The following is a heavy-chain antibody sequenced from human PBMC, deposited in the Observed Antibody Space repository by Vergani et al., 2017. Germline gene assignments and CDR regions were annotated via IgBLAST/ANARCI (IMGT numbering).Heavy chain of an antibody. J-gene: IGHJ4*02. CDR1: GFRVTTYY. V-gene: IGHV3-21*01. Sequence: VELLESGGGLAQPGGSLRVSCSASGFRVTTYYMSWVPQAPGKGLEWVSSISSSSSYIYYADSVKGRFTISRDNAKNSLYLQMNSLRAEDTAVYYCASLDYYDSSGYYQTGWGQGTLVTVSS. CDR3: ASLDYYDSSGYYQTG. D-gene: IGHD3-22*01. CDR2: ISSSSSYI.